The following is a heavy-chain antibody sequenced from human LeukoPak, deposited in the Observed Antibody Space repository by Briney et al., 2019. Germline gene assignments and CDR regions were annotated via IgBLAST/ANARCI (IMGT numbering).Heavy chain of an antibody. CDR1: GFTFSTYW. D-gene: IGHD3-3*01. V-gene: IGHV3-7*01. Sequence: GGSLRLSCAASGFTFSTYWMSWVRQAPGKGLEWVANIKKGGSEKYYVDSVKGRFTISRDNAKNSLYLQMNSLRAEDTAVYYCARGGGFGYDFWSGQGSYYFDYGGQGTLVTVSS. CDR2: IKKGGSEK. J-gene: IGHJ4*02. CDR3: ARGGGFGYDFWSGQGSYYFDY.